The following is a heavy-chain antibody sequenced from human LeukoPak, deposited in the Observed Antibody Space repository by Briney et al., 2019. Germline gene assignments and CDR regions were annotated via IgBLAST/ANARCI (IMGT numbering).Heavy chain of an antibody. CDR3: ARVGRSAVVAATPASNNWFDP. V-gene: IGHV3-21*01. CDR2: ISSSSSYI. J-gene: IGHJ5*02. D-gene: IGHD2-15*01. Sequence: GGSLRLTCAASGFTFSSYSMNWVRQAPGKGLEWVSSISSSSSYIYYADSVKGRFTISRDNAKNSLYLQMNSLRAEDTAVYYCARVGRSAVVAATPASNNWFDPWGQGTLVTVSS. CDR1: GFTFSSYS.